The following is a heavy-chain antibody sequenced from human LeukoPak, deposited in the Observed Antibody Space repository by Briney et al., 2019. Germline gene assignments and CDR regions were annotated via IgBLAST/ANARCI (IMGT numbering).Heavy chain of an antibody. D-gene: IGHD2-15*01. CDR2: IYHSGST. CDR1: GGSINSSDW. V-gene: IGHV4-4*02. CDR3: ARHEVGYCSGGSCPYYFDY. J-gene: IGHJ4*02. Sequence: PSETLSLTCAVSGGSINSSDWWSWVRQPPGKGLEWIGEIYHSGSTNYNPSLKSRVTISVDKSKNHFSLKLTSVTAADTAVYYCARHEVGYCSGGSCPYYFDYWGQGTLVTVSS.